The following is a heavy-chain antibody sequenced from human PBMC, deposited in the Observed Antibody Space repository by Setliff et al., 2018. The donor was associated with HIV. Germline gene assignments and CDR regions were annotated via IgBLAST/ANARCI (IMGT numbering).Heavy chain of an antibody. CDR2: IFHTGST. V-gene: IGHV4-4*02. Sequence: PSETLSLTCTVSGGSISSGNWWSWVRQSPGKGLEWIGEIFHTGSTNYNPSLKSRVTISVDTSKNHFSLNVSSLTAADTALYFCARLMPNWDYFDYWGQGTQVTVSS. CDR3: ARLMPNWDYFDY. D-gene: IGHD2-2*01. CDR1: GGSISSGNW. J-gene: IGHJ4*02.